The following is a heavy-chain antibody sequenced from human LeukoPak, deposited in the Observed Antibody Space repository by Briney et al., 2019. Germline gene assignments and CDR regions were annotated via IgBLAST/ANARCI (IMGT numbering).Heavy chain of an antibody. D-gene: IGHD1-26*01. J-gene: IGHJ6*03. Sequence: SETLSLTCTVSGGSINPYYWIWIRQSPGTGLEWIGYIYYSGITDYNPSLKSRVTFSIDTSKKQFSLNLTSVTAADTAIYFCARGGSHHYYYMDVWGKGTRVTVSS. CDR3: ARGGSHHYYYMDV. CDR1: GGSINPYY. V-gene: IGHV4-59*01. CDR2: IYYSGIT.